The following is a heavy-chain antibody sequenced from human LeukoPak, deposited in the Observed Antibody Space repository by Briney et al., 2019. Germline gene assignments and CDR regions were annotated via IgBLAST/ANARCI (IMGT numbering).Heavy chain of an antibody. Sequence: GESLKISCKGSGYSFTSYWIGWVRQMPGKGLEWMGIIYPGDSDPRYSPSFQGQVTISAGKSISTAYLQWSSLKASDTAMYYCARHAVYYGSVKSIDYWGQGTLVTVSS. D-gene: IGHD3-10*01. V-gene: IGHV5-51*01. J-gene: IGHJ4*02. CDR3: ARHAVYYGSVKSIDY. CDR2: IYPGDSDP. CDR1: GYSFTSYW.